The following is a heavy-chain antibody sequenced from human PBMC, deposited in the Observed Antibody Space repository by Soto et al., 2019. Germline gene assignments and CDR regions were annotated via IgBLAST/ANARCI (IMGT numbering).Heavy chain of an antibody. CDR2: IKQDGSEK. V-gene: IGHV3-7*03. Sequence: LRLSCAASGFTVSSYWMSWVRQSPGKGLEWVANIKQDGSEKYYVDSVKGRFTISRDNAKNSLYLQMNSLRAEDTAVYYCARVGRFLEWFPTYYFDYWGQGTLVTVSS. CDR3: ARVGRFLEWFPTYYFDY. J-gene: IGHJ4*02. CDR1: GFTVSSYW. D-gene: IGHD3-3*01.